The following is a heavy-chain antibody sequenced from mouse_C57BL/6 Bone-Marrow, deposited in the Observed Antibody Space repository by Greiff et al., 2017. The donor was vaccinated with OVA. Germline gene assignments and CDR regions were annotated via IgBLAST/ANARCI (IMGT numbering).Heavy chain of an antibody. CDR3: ASPSYYSSTYRYFDV. Sequence: VQLQQSGPELVKPGASVKLSCKASGYTFTSYDINWVKQRPGQGLEWIGWIYPRDGSTKYNEKFKGKATLTVATSSSTAYMELHSLPSDDSAVYFCASPSYYSSTYRYFDVWGTGTTVTVSS. J-gene: IGHJ1*03. D-gene: IGHD1-1*01. CDR1: GYTFTSYD. V-gene: IGHV1-85*01. CDR2: IYPRDGST.